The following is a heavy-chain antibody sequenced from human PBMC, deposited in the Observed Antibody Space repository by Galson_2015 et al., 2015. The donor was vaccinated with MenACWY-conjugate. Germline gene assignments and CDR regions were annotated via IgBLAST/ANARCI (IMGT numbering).Heavy chain of an antibody. D-gene: IGHD3-22*01. CDR3: AKAYYYDTIGAFDI. CDR2: ISSSSTSM. J-gene: IGHJ3*02. Sequence: SLRLSCAASGFTFSTYGMNWVRQAPGKGLEWVSNISSSSTSMYYADSVKSRFTISRDNAKNSLFLQMNSLRDEDTAVYYCAKAYYYDTIGAFDIWGQGTMVTVSS. V-gene: IGHV3-48*02. CDR1: GFTFSTYG.